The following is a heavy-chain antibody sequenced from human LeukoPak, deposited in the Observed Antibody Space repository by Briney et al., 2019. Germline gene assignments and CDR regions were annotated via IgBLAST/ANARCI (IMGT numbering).Heavy chain of an antibody. J-gene: IGHJ4*02. D-gene: IGHD4-17*01. V-gene: IGHV4-34*01. CDR3: ARNRRAAGYGDFFDY. Sequence: SETLSLTCAVYGGSFSGYYWSWIRQPPGKGLEWIGEINHSGSTNYNPSLKSRVTISVDTSKNQFSLKLSSVTAADTAVYYCARNRRAAGYGDFFDYWGQGTLVTVSS. CDR1: GGSFSGYY. CDR2: INHSGST.